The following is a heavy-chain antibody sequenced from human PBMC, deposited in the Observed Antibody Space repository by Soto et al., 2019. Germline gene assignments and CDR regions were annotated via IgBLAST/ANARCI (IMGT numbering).Heavy chain of an antibody. CDR1: GGSISSSSYY. Sequence: SETLSLTCTVSGGSISSSSYYWGWIRQPPGKGLEWIGSIYYSGSTYYNPSLKSRVTISVDTSKNQFSLKLSSVTAADTAVYYCARLRTVTMGGYYYYMDVWGKGTTVTVSS. J-gene: IGHJ6*03. D-gene: IGHD4-17*01. CDR2: IYYSGST. V-gene: IGHV4-39*01. CDR3: ARLRTVTMGGYYYYMDV.